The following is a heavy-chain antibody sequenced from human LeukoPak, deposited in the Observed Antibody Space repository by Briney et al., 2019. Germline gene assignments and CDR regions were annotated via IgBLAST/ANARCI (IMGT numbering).Heavy chain of an antibody. CDR3: ARSRCSSTSCYGGLDY. CDR2: ISAYNGNT. CDR1: GYTFTSYG. D-gene: IGHD2-2*01. V-gene: IGHV1-18*01. Sequence: ASVKVSCKASGYTFTSYGISWVRQAPGQGLEWMGWISAYNGNTNYAQKLQGRVTMTTDTSTSTAYMELRSLRSDDTAVYYCARSRCSSTSCYGGLDYWGQGTLVTVSS. J-gene: IGHJ4*02.